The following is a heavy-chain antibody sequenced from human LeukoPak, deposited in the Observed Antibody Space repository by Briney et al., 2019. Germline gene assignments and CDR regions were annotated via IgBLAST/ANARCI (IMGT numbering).Heavy chain of an antibody. D-gene: IGHD7-27*01. J-gene: IGHJ4*02. CDR2: IYPGDSDT. V-gene: IGHV5-51*01. CDR3: ARLPLNWGSRAVPLWYFDY. Sequence: GESLKISCKGSGYSFTSYWIGWVRQIPGKGLEWMGIIYPGDSDTRYSPSFQGQVTISADKSISTAYLQWSSLKASDTAMYYCARLPLNWGSRAVPLWYFDYWGQGTLVTVSS. CDR1: GYSFTSYW.